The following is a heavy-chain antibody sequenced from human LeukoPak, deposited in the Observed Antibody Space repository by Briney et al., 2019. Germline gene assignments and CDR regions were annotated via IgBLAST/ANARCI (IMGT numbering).Heavy chain of an antibody. J-gene: IGHJ4*02. CDR1: GFSLSTSGVG. D-gene: IGHD5-18*01. V-gene: IGHV2-5*02. CDR2: IYWDDDK. CDR3: AHGQSPSLYSYGITFDY. Sequence: ESGPTLVKPTQTLTLTCTFSGFSLSTSGVGVGWIRQPPGKALEWLALIYWDDDKRYSPSLKSRLTITKDTSKNQVVLTMTNMDPVDTATYYCAHGQSPSLYSYGITFDYWGQGTLVTVSS.